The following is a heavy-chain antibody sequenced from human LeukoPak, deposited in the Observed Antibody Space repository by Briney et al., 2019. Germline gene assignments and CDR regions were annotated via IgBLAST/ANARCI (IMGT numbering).Heavy chain of an antibody. D-gene: IGHD3-10*01. CDR2: INWNGGST. CDR1: GFIFDDYG. Sequence: GGSLRLSCAASGFIFDDYGMSWVRQAPGKGLEWVSGINWNGGSTGYADSVKGRLTVSRDNAKKFLYLQMNRLRAEDTALYYCTRRGSGSYYDNAFDIWGQGTMVTVSS. V-gene: IGHV3-20*04. J-gene: IGHJ3*02. CDR3: TRRGSGSYYDNAFDI.